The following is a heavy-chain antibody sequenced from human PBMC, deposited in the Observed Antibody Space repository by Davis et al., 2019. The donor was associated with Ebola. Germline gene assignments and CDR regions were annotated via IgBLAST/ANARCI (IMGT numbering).Heavy chain of an antibody. CDR2: ISWNSGSI. Sequence: SLKISCAASGFTFDDYAMHWVRQAPGKGLEWVSGISWNSGSIGYADSVKGRFTISRDNAKNSLYLQMNSLRAEDTALYYCAITRRGSGWYYFDYWGQGTLVTVSS. J-gene: IGHJ4*02. D-gene: IGHD6-19*01. V-gene: IGHV3-9*01. CDR3: AITRRGSGWYYFDY. CDR1: GFTFDDYA.